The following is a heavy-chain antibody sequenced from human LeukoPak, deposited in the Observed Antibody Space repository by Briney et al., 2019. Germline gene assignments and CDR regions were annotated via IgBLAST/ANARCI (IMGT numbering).Heavy chain of an antibody. V-gene: IGHV3-23*01. Sequence: GGSLRLSCAASGFTFSSYAMSWVRQAPGKGLEWVSAISGSGGSTYYADSVKGRFTISRDNSKSTLYLQMNSLRAEDTAVYYCAKGSYSSGWYRFDPWGQGTLVTVSS. CDR2: ISGSGGST. D-gene: IGHD6-19*01. CDR1: GFTFSSYA. J-gene: IGHJ5*02. CDR3: AKGSYSSGWYRFDP.